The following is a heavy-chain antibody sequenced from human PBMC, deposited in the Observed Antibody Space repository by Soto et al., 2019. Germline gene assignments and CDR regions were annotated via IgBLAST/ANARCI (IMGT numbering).Heavy chain of an antibody. CDR3: ARGGYCSSTSWYDKWFDP. CDR2: TYYVGST. V-gene: IGHV4-61*01. CDR1: VGSFSSGSYY. D-gene: IGHD2-2*01. Sequence: ETLSLTCTVSVGSFSSGSYYWSWILQPPGKGLEWIGYTYYVGSTNYSPSLKSRVTISVDTSKNQFSLKLSSVTAADTGGYYCARGGYCSSTSWYDKWFDPRGQGTLVNGPS. J-gene: IGHJ5*02.